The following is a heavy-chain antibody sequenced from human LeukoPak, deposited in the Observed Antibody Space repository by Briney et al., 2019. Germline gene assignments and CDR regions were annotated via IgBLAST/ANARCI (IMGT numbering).Heavy chain of an antibody. CDR2: ISYDGSNK. Sequence: GGSLRLSCAASGFTFSSYAMHWVRQAPGKGLEWVAVISYDGSNKYYADSVKGRFTISRDNSKNTLYLQMNSLRAEDTAVYYCARDPNWGAGGFFDYWGQGTLVTVSS. CDR1: GFTFSSYA. D-gene: IGHD7-27*01. V-gene: IGHV3-30-3*01. J-gene: IGHJ4*02. CDR3: ARDPNWGAGGFFDY.